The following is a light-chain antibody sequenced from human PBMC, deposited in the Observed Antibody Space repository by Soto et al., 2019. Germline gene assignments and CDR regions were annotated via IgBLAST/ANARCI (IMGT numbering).Light chain of an antibody. V-gene: IGLV2-14*03. Sequence: QCALTQPASVSGSPGQSITISCTGTSSDIGAYNYDSWYQQHHPGEAPKLIIYDVSHRPPGVSNRFSGSKSGNAASLTISGLQTEDEADYYCSSYTSATTYVFGTGTKVTVL. CDR3: SSYTSATTYV. J-gene: IGLJ1*01. CDR2: DVS. CDR1: SSDIGAYNY.